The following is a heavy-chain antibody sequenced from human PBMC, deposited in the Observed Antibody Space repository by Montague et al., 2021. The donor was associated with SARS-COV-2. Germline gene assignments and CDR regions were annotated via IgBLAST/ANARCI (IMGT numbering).Heavy chain of an antibody. D-gene: IGHD1-26*01. J-gene: IGHJ4*02. CDR3: ARTSASSDY. Sequence: CAISGDSDGIEGLGRKWVRQSSSLGPRRLVGSYYRSKWYNDYAVSVKSRITINPDTSKNQISLQLNSVTPEDTAVYYCARTSASSDYWGQGTLVTVSS. V-gene: IGHV6-1*01. CDR1: GDSDGIEGLG. CDR2: SYYRSKWYN.